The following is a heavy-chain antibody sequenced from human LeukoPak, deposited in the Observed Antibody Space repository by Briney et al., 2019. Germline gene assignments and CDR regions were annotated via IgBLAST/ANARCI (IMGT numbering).Heavy chain of an antibody. V-gene: IGHV4-34*01. D-gene: IGHD3-22*01. Sequence: SETLSLTCAVYGGSFSGYYWSWIRQPPGKGLEWIGEINHSGSTNYNPSLKSRVTISVDTSKNQFSLKLSSVTAADTAVYYCARTYDSSGYYDPFDYWGQGTLVTVSS. CDR2: INHSGST. CDR3: ARTYDSSGYYDPFDY. J-gene: IGHJ4*02. CDR1: GGSFSGYY.